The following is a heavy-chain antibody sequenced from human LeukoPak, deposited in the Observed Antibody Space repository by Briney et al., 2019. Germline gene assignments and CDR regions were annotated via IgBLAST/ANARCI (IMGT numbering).Heavy chain of an antibody. V-gene: IGHV4-59*08. CDR2: VYDSVST. D-gene: IGHD2-2*01. CDR3: TRHGAFFTRGFCSSANCYVDGLHT. Sequence: AETLSLTCTVSGGSISSSYWSWIRQSPGKGLEWIGYVYDSVSTKYNPSLKRRVTISTDTSKNQLSLKLKSVTAADTAVYYCTRHGAFFTRGFCSSANCYVDGLHTWGQGIMVSVST. J-gene: IGHJ3*01. CDR1: GGSISSSY.